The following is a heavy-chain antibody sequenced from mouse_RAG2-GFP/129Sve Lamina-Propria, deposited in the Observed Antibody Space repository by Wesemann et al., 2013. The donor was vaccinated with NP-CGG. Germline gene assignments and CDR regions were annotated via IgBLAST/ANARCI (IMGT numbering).Heavy chain of an antibody. D-gene: IGHD1-1*01. CDR1: GYTFTSYW. J-gene: IGHJ2*01. Sequence: QVQLQQSGAELAKPGASVKMSCKASGYTFTSYWMHWVKQRPGQGLEWIGYINPSSGYTEYNQKFKDKATLTADKSSSTAYMQLSSLTSEDSAVYYCARDAYYDGRLLDYWGQGTTLTVSS. CDR2: INPSSGYT. V-gene: IGHV1-7*01. CDR3: ARDAYYDGRLLDY.